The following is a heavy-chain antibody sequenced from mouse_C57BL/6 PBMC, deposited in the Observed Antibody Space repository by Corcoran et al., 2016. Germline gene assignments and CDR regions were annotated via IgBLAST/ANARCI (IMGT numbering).Heavy chain of an antibody. V-gene: IGHV9-3*01. CDR3: ARFYYDSPSYYAMDY. D-gene: IGHD2-4*01. CDR1: GYTFTTYG. Sequence: QIQLVQSGPELKKPGETVKISCKASGYTFTTYGMSWVKQAPGKGLKWMGWINTYSGVPTYADDFKGRFAFSLETSASTAYLQINNLKNEDTATYFCARFYYDSPSYYAMDYWGQGTSVTVSS. CDR2: INTYSGVP. J-gene: IGHJ4*01.